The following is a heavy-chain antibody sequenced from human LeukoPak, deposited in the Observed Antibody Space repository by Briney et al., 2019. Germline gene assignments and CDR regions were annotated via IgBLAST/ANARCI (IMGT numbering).Heavy chain of an antibody. CDR2: FDPEDGGT. CDR3: ATAQDIVVVPAATFAD. CDR1: GYTLTELS. D-gene: IGHD2-2*01. V-gene: IGHV1-24*01. Sequence: ASVKVSCKVSGYTLTELSMHWVRQAPGKGLEWMGGFDPEDGGTIYAQKFQGRVTMTEDTSTDTAYMELSSLRSEDTAVYYCATAQDIVVVPAATFADWGQGTLVTVSS. J-gene: IGHJ4*02.